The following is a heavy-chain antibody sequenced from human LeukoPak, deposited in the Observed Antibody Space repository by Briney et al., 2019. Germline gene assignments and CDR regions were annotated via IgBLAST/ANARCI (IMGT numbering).Heavy chain of an antibody. CDR3: TRAVAAADFSPGY. CDR1: GFTFSSYS. D-gene: IGHD6-13*01. CDR2: ISSSSSHI. Sequence: GGSLRLSCVASGFTFSSYSMNWVRQAPGKGLEWVSCISSSSSHIYYADSVKGRFTISRDNAENSVYLQTNSLRAEDTAVYYCTRAVAAADFSPGYWGQGTLVTVSS. J-gene: IGHJ4*02. V-gene: IGHV3-21*01.